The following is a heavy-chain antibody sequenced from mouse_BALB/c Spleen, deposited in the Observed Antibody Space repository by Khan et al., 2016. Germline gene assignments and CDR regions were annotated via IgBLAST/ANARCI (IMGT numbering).Heavy chain of an antibody. D-gene: IGHD1-1*01. CDR1: GYSITSGYS. CDR2: IHYNGTT. CDR3: ATYYSGSSYNY. V-gene: IGHV3-1*02. J-gene: IGHJ2*01. Sequence: EVQLQESGPDLVKPSQSLSLTCTVTGYSITSGYSWHWIRQFPGNKLEWMAYIHYNGTTNYNPSLQSRFSLTRDTSKNQIILQFNSVATEDSATYYCATYYSGSSYNYWGQGTTLTGSS.